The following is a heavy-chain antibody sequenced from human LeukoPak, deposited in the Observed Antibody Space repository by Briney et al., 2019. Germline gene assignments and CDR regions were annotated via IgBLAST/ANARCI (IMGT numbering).Heavy chain of an antibody. V-gene: IGHV3-74*01. CDR2: ISPTGSTT. Sequence: GGSLRLSCTASGFSFSGHWMHWARQLPGKGLVWVSRISPTGSTTSYADSVKGRFTVSRDNAKNTLYLQVNNLRAEDTAVYYCAREIVGAIKSYFDYWGQGTLVTASS. CDR3: AREIVGAIKSYFDY. J-gene: IGHJ4*02. D-gene: IGHD1-26*01. CDR1: GFSFSGHW.